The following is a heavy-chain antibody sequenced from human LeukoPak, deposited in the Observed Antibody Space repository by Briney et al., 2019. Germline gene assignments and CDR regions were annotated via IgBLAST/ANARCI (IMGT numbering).Heavy chain of an antibody. CDR2: IKQDGGEK. J-gene: IGHJ4*02. D-gene: IGHD5-12*01. CDR1: GFTFSNFW. CDR3: VRGPATDPFDY. Sequence: GGSLRLSCAASGFTFSNFWMSWVRQAPGKGLEWVANIKQDGGEKYFLDSVKGRFTTSRDNAKNSLYLQMNSLRAEDTAVYYCVRGPATDPFDYWGQGTLVTVSS. V-gene: IGHV3-7*01.